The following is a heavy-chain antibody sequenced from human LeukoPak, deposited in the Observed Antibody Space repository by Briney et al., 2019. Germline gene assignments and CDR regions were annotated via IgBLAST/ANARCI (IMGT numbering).Heavy chain of an antibody. CDR2: LSDSSAYT. V-gene: IGHV3-23*01. J-gene: IGHJ6*03. Sequence: GGSLRLSCAASGFTFSSYAMSWVRQAPGKGLEWVSTLSDSSAYTYYADSVKGRFTISRDNSKNTLYLQMNSLRAEDTAVYYCAKDKDYGYYMDVWGKGTTVTVSS. D-gene: IGHD3-16*01. CDR1: GFTFSSYA. CDR3: AKDKDYGYYMDV.